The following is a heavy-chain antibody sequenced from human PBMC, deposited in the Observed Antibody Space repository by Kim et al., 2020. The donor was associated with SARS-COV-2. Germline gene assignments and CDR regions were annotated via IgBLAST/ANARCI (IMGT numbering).Heavy chain of an antibody. D-gene: IGHD6-13*01. V-gene: IGHV3-23*01. Sequence: GGSLRLSCAASGFTFGSYTMSWVRQAPGKGLEWVSAISGSGGSTYYADSVKGRFTISRDNSKNTLYLQMNSLRAEDTAVYYCAKDRSRAAAGPFDYWGQGTLVTVSS. CDR3: AKDRSRAAAGPFDY. J-gene: IGHJ4*02. CDR1: GFTFGSYT. CDR2: ISGSGGST.